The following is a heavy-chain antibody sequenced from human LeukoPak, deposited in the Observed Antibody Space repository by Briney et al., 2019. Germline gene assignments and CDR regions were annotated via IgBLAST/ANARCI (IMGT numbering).Heavy chain of an antibody. D-gene: IGHD3-9*01. J-gene: IGHJ4*02. CDR2: MRPDGSVT. Sequence: GGSLRLSCAASGLSLSTYWMSWARQAPGKGLEWVANMRPDGSVTHYVDSVRGRFSISRDNAKNALYLQMSGLRDEVTAVYYCVRGGLKTGYSHYWGQGTLVTVSS. CDR1: GLSLSTYW. CDR3: VRGGLKTGYSHY. V-gene: IGHV3-7*01.